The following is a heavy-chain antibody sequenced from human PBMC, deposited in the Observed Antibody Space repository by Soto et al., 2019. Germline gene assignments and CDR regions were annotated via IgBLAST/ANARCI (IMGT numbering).Heavy chain of an antibody. V-gene: IGHV3-21*01. D-gene: IGHD2-2*01. CDR3: ARVGVPAAFKSSWVAP. J-gene: IGHJ5*02. Sequence: EVQLVESGGGLVKPGGSLRLSCAASGFTFSSYSMNWVRQAPGKGLEWVSSISSSSSYIYYADSVKGRFTISRDNAKNSLYLQMNRLRAEDTAVYYGARVGVPAAFKSSWVAPWGQGTLVTVSS. CDR1: GFTFSSYS. CDR2: ISSSSSYI.